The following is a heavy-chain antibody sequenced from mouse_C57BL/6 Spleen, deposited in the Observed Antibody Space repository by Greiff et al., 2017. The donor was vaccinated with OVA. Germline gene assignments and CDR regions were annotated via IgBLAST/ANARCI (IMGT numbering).Heavy chain of an antibody. J-gene: IGHJ1*03. Sequence: LEESGAELVRPGTSVKVSCKASGYAFTNYLIEWVKQRPGQGLEWIGVINPGSGGTNYNEKFKGKATLTADKSSSTAYMQLSSLTSEDSAVYFCASRSPGYFDVWGTGTTVTVSS. CDR1: GYAFTNYL. CDR2: INPGSGGT. CDR3: ASRSPGYFDV. V-gene: IGHV1-54*01.